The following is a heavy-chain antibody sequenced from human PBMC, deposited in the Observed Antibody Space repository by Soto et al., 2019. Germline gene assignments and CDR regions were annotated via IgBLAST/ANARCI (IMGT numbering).Heavy chain of an antibody. D-gene: IGHD6-13*01. CDR1: QFSFSSYW. Sequence: GGSMRLSCAASQFSFSSYWMHWVRQVPGKGPAWVSRINHDGSKTEYADSVKGRFTISRDNTNNTLYLQMNSLRVEDTAMYYCVREPWGFSGTWYDYWGQGTLVTVSS. CDR2: INHDGSKT. CDR3: VREPWGFSGTWYDY. J-gene: IGHJ4*02. V-gene: IGHV3-74*01.